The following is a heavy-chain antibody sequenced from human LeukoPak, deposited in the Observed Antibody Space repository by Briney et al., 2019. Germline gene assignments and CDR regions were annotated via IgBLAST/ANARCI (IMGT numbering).Heavy chain of an antibody. CDR1: GFTFSNCG. Sequence: GGSLRLSCAASGFTFSNCGMTWVRQAPGKGLEWVSGISGSGGSTYYADSVKGRFTISRDNSKNTLYLQMNSLRAEDTAVYYCAKDIWDIVVVPADYFDYWGQGILVTVSS. D-gene: IGHD2-2*01. CDR2: ISGSGGST. J-gene: IGHJ4*02. V-gene: IGHV3-23*01. CDR3: AKDIWDIVVVPADYFDY.